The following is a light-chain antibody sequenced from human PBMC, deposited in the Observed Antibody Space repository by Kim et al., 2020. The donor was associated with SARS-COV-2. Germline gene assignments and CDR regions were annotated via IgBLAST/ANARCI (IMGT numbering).Light chain of an antibody. V-gene: IGLV3-1*01. CDR2: QDS. CDR1: KLGDKY. Sequence: SYELTQPPSVSVSPGQTASITCSGDKLGDKYACWYQQKPGQSPVLVIYQDSKRPSGIPERSSGSNSGNTATLTISGTQAMDEADYYCQAWDSSTAVFGGG. J-gene: IGLJ2*01. CDR3: QAWDSSTAV.